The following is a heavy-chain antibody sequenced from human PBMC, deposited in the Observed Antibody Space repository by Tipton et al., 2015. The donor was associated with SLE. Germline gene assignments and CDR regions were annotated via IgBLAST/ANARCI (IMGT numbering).Heavy chain of an antibody. Sequence: TLSLTCTVSGGSISSGGYYWGWIRQPPGKGLEWIGSIYHTGRTYYNPSLKSRVTIAVDTSKNEFSLKVISVTAADTAVYYCARSAGYGSNWAHFDYWGQGTLVTVSS. D-gene: IGHD6-13*01. CDR3: ARSAGYGSNWAHFDY. CDR2: IYHTGRT. J-gene: IGHJ4*02. V-gene: IGHV4-39*07. CDR1: GGSISSGGYY.